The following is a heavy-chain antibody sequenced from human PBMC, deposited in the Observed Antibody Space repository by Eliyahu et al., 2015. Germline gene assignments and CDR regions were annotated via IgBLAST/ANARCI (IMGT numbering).Heavy chain of an antibody. CDR1: GXXFCSYA. Sequence: EVQLLESGGGLVQPGGSLRLSCAASGXXFCSYAMSWVRQAPGXGLEWVSAISGSGGSTYYADSVKGRFTISRDNSKNTLYLQMNSLRAEDTAVYYCAKVRTIFGVVNWFDPWGQGTLVTVSS. J-gene: IGHJ5*02. CDR3: AKVRTIFGVVNWFDP. CDR2: ISGSGGST. V-gene: IGHV3-23*01. D-gene: IGHD3-3*01.